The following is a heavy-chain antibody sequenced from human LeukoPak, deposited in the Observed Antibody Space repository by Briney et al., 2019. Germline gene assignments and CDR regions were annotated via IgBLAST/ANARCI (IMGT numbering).Heavy chain of an antibody. Sequence: PSETLSLTCSVSGDSVSRSDSYWDWIRQPPGKGLEWIGTIYYSGRTYYSPSLKSRVTMSVDPSNNQFSLNLRSVTAADTAVYYCARRRYYDGSGYLEWGQGTLLSVFS. J-gene: IGHJ1*01. D-gene: IGHD3-22*01. CDR2: IYYSGRT. CDR1: GDSVSRSDSY. V-gene: IGHV4-39*01. CDR3: ARRRYYDGSGYLE.